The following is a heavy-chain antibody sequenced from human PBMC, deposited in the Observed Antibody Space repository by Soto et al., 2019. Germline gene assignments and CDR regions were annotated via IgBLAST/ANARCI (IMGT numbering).Heavy chain of an antibody. CDR2: LSYDGKNK. CDR3: ARDTSITADYYFDY. CDR1: EFTFSSYA. D-gene: IGHD2-21*01. V-gene: IGHV3-30*04. J-gene: IGHJ4*02. Sequence: QVQLVESGGGVVQPGRSLRLSCAASEFTFSSYAMHWVRQAPGKGLEWVAVLSYDGKNKYYADSVKGRFTISRDNSKNTLYLQMNSLRVEDTAVYYCARDTSITADYYFDYWGQGTLVTVSS.